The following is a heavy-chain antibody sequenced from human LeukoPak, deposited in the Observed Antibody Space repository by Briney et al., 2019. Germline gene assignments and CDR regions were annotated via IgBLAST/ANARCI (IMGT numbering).Heavy chain of an antibody. D-gene: IGHD2-2*01. CDR3: ARGPYCSSTSCYYYYYGMDV. Sequence: SVKVSCKASGGTFSSYAISWVRQAPGQGLEWMGRIIPIFGIANYALKFQGRVTITADKSTSTAYMELSSLRSEDTAVHYCARGPYCSSTSCYYYYYGMDVWGQGTTVTVSS. CDR1: GGTFSSYA. V-gene: IGHV1-69*04. CDR2: IIPIFGIA. J-gene: IGHJ6*02.